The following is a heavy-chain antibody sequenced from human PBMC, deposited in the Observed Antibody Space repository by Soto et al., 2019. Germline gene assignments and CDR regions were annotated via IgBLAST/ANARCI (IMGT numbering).Heavy chain of an antibody. D-gene: IGHD3-9*01. V-gene: IGHV1-2*02. Sequence: ASVKVSCKTSGYTFSDYFIHWVRQAPGQGLEWMGWINPSTGGTTYAQRFHGRVTMTKDTSISAAYMELSNLRSDDAAVYYCAREEPSFDPPPFPNPLLWGPGTLVTVSS. CDR3: AREEPSFDPPPFPNPLL. J-gene: IGHJ4*02. CDR2: INPSTGGT. CDR1: GYTFSDYF.